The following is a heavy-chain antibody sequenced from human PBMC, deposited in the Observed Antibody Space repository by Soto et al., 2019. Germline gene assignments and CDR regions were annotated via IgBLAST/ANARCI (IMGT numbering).Heavy chain of an antibody. V-gene: IGHV3-23*01. J-gene: IGHJ3*02. Sequence: GGSLRLSCAASGFTFSSYAMSWVRQAPGKGLEWVSAISGSGGSTYYADSVKGRFTNSRDNSKNTLYLQMNSLRAEDTAVYYFAIAWRTTSSLDAFDIWGQGTMVTVSS. D-gene: IGHD6-19*01. CDR2: ISGSGGST. CDR1: GFTFSSYA. CDR3: AIAWRTTSSLDAFDI.